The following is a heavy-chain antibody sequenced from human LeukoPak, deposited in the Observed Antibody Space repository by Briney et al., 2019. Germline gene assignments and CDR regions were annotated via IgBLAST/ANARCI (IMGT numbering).Heavy chain of an antibody. CDR3: ARVLEYSRGVFDY. J-gene: IGHJ4*02. CDR1: GHTFTGYY. CDR2: INPNSGDT. Sequence: ASVKVSCKASGHTFTGYYIHWVRQAPGQGLEWMGWINPNSGDTNYAQKFQGWVTMTRDTSISTAYMELSRLKSDDTAVYYCARVLEYSRGVFDYWGRGTLVSVSS. V-gene: IGHV1-2*04. D-gene: IGHD3-10*01.